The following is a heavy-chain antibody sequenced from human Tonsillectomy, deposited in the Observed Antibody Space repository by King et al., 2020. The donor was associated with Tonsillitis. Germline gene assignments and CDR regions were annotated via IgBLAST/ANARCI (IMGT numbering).Heavy chain of an antibody. CDR2: IYPGDSDT. CDR1: GYNFAAFW. D-gene: IGHD2-8*01. J-gene: IGHJ3*02. V-gene: IGHV5-51*01. CDR3: ARGTNGLDI. Sequence: QLVQSGGEVKKPGESLKISCQGSGYNFAAFWIGWVRQLPGEGLEWMGLIYPGDSDTTYTPSFQGQVTISADKSISTAYLQWTSLKASDTAIYYCARGTNGLDIWGQGTMITVSS.